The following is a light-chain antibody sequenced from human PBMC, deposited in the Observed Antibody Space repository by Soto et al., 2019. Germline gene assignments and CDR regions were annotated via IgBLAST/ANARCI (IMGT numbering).Light chain of an antibody. J-gene: IGLJ1*01. CDR1: RSDVGGYNY. CDR3: SSYASSSLYV. Sequence: QSALTQPASVSGSPGQSITISCTGTRSDVGGYNYVSWYQQHPGKAPKLMIYDVSNRPSGVSNRFSGSKSGNTASLTISGLQAEDEADYYCSSYASSSLYVFRTGTKLTVL. V-gene: IGLV2-14*01. CDR2: DVS.